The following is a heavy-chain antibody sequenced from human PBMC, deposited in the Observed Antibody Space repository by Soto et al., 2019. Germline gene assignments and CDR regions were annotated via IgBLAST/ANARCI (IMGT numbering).Heavy chain of an antibody. CDR1: GYTFTSYG. Sequence: ASVKVSCKASGYTFTSYGISWVRQAPGQGLEWMGWISAYNGNTNYAQKLQGRVTMTPDTSTSTAYMELRSLRSDDTAVYYCARDRFFNPYSSSWYYFDYWGQGTLVTVSS. V-gene: IGHV1-18*01. CDR2: ISAYNGNT. CDR3: ARDRFFNPYSSSWYYFDY. J-gene: IGHJ4*02. D-gene: IGHD6-13*01.